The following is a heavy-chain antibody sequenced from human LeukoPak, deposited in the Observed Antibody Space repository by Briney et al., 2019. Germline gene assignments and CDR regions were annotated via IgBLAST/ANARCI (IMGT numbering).Heavy chain of an antibody. CDR3: AREKKVPAAVDY. Sequence: SETLSLTCAVSGGSISSGGYSWSWIRQPPGKGLEWIGYIYHSGSTYCNPSLKSRVTISVDRPKNQFSLKLSSVTAADTAVYYCAREKKVPAAVDYWGQGTLVTVSS. D-gene: IGHD2-2*01. CDR1: GGSISSGGYS. V-gene: IGHV4-30-2*01. J-gene: IGHJ4*02. CDR2: IYHSGST.